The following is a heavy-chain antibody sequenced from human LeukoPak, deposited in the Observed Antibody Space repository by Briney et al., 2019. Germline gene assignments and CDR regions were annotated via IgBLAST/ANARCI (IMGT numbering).Heavy chain of an antibody. CDR3: ARVVRGEVTSNCFDP. Sequence: SETLSLTCAVSGGSINDYYWTWIRQAPGKGLEWIGYISNSGTTDYNPSLKSRVTMSVDTSNNEFSLRLTSVTAADTAMYYCARVVRGEVTSNCFDPWGQGTLVTVSS. CDR2: ISNSGTT. V-gene: IGHV4-59*01. J-gene: IGHJ5*02. D-gene: IGHD2-21*02. CDR1: GGSINDYY.